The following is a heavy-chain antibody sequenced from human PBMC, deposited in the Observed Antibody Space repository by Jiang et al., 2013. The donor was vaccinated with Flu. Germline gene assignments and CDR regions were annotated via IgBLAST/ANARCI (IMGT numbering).Heavy chain of an antibody. Sequence: SQTLSLTCAISGDTVSSNTVAWNWIRQSPSNGLEWLGRTYYRSKWYNDYAGSVKSRITINPDTSKNQFSLQLNSVTPEDTAVYYCARGSSGWYFFDYWGQGTLVTVSS. V-gene: IGHV6-1*01. J-gene: IGHJ4*02. CDR2: TYYRSKWYN. D-gene: IGHD6-19*01. CDR3: ARGSSGWYFFDY. CDR1: GDTVSSNTVA.